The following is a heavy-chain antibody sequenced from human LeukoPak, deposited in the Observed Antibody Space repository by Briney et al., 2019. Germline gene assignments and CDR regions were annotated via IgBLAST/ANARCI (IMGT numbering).Heavy chain of an antibody. V-gene: IGHV3-48*03. D-gene: IGHD2-21*01. CDR3: VLFLRYVDY. J-gene: IGHJ4*02. Sequence: QPGGSLRLSCAASGFTFSSYEMNWVRRAPGKGLEWVSYISSSGSTIYYADSVKGRFTISRDNSNNTLFLQMNSLRAEDTAVYYCVLFLRYVDYWGQGTLVTVSS. CDR2: ISSSGSTI. CDR1: GFTFSSYE.